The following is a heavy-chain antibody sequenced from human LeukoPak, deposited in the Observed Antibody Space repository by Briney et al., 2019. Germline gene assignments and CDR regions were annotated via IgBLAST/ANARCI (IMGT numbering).Heavy chain of an antibody. Sequence: ASVKVSCKVSGYTLTDYYMHWVQQAPGKGLEWMGLVDPEDGETIYAEKFQGRVTITADTSTDTAYMELSSLRSEDTAVYYCATVREGNYYDSSGYWPTLDYWGQGTLVTVSS. CDR2: VDPEDGET. D-gene: IGHD3-22*01. CDR1: GYTLTDYY. V-gene: IGHV1-69-2*01. CDR3: ATVREGNYYDSSGYWPTLDY. J-gene: IGHJ4*02.